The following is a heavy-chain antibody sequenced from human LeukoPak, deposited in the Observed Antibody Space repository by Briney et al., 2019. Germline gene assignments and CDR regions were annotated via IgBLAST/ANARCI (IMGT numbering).Heavy chain of an antibody. CDR3: ARYYDSSGYPEDRWFDP. D-gene: IGHD3-22*01. Sequence: ASVTVSCKASGYTFTSYGISWVRQAPGQGLEWMGWISAYNGNTNSAQKLQGRVTTTTDTSTSTAYMELRSLRSDDTAVYYCARYYDSSGYPEDRWFDPWGQGTLVTVSS. V-gene: IGHV1-18*01. CDR2: ISAYNGNT. CDR1: GYTFTSYG. J-gene: IGHJ5*02.